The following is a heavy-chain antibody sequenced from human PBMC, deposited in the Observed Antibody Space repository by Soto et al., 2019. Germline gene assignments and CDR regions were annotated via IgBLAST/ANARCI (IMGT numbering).Heavy chain of an antibody. CDR3: ARRTGTDAFDI. CDR2: IIPIFGTA. CDR1: GGTFSSYS. Sequence: SVKVSCKASGGTFSSYSISWVRQAPGQGLEWMGGIIPIFGTANYAQKFQGRVTITRDTSASTAYMELSSLRSEDTAVYYCARRTGTDAFDIWGQGTMVNVSS. D-gene: IGHD6-13*01. V-gene: IGHV1-69*05. J-gene: IGHJ3*02.